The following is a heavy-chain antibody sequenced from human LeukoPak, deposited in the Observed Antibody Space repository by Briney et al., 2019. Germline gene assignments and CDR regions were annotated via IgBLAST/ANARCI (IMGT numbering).Heavy chain of an antibody. V-gene: IGHV5-51*01. CDR2: IYPGDSDT. CDR1: GYSFTSYW. CDR3: ARQGIYDILTGYSDY. J-gene: IGHJ4*02. D-gene: IGHD3-9*01. Sequence: GESLKISCKGSGYSFTSYWIGWVRQMPGKGLEWMGIIYPGDSDTRYSPSFQGQVTISADKSISTPYLQWSSLKASDTAMYYCARQGIYDILTGYSDYWGQGTLVTVSS.